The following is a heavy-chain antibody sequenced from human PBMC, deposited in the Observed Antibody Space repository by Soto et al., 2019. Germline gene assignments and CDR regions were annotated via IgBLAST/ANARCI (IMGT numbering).Heavy chain of an antibody. CDR1: GFTFSSYG. CDR2: IWYDGSNK. V-gene: IGHV3-33*01. D-gene: IGHD1-7*01. CDR3: ASSPKNWNWSLDY. Sequence: GGSLRLSCAASGFTFSSYGMHWVRQAPGKGLEWVAVIWYDGSNKYYADSVKGRFTISRDNSKNTLYLQMNSLRAEDTAVYYCASSPKNWNWSLDYWGQGTLVTVSS. J-gene: IGHJ4*02.